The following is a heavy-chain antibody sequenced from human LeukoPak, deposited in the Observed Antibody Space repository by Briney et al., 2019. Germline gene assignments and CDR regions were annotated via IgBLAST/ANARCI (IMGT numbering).Heavy chain of an antibody. CDR2: IYYSGST. CDR1: GGSISSGDYY. Sequence: SETLSLTCTVSGGSISSGDYYWSWIRQPPGKGLEWIGYIYYSGSTYYNPSLKSRVTISVDTSKNQFSLKLSSVTAADTAVYYCARAGRYYDFWSGFAAPEYYLDVWGKGTMVPVSS. J-gene: IGHJ6*03. CDR3: ARAGRYYDFWSGFAAPEYYLDV. D-gene: IGHD3-3*01. V-gene: IGHV4-30-4*08.